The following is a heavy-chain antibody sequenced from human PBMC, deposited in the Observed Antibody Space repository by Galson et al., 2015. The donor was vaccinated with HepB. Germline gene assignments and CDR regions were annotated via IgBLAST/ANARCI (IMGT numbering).Heavy chain of an antibody. CDR1: GYSISSGYC. J-gene: IGHJ5*02. V-gene: IGHV4-38-2*02. CDR2: IYHSGST. Sequence: LTCAVSGYSISSGYCWGWIRQPPGKGLEWIGSIYHSGSTYYNPSLKSRVTISVDTSKNQFSLKLSSVTAADTAVYYCAREPVVVVPAAIARGDWFDPWGQGTLVTVSS. CDR3: AREPVVVVPAAIARGDWFDP. D-gene: IGHD2-2*02.